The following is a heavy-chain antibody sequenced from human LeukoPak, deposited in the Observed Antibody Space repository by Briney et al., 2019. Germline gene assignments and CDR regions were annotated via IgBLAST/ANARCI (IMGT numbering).Heavy chain of an antibody. CDR3: ARVGYSYGRKTDY. V-gene: IGHV4-34*01. CDR2: INHNGNA. CDR1: GGSFSGYY. Sequence: SETLPLTCAVYGGSFSGYYWDWIRQPPGKGLEWIGKINHNGNANYNPSLKSRVTISLDTSKNWFSLKLSSVTAADTAVYYCARVGYSYGRKTDYWGQGTLVTVSP. D-gene: IGHD5-18*01. J-gene: IGHJ4*02.